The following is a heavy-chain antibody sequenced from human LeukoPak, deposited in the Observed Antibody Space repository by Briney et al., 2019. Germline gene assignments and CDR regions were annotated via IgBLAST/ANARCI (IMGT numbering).Heavy chain of an antibody. Sequence: ASVKVSCKASGYTFTGYYMHWVRQAPGQGLEWMGWINPNSGGTNYAQKFQGWVTMTRDTSISTAYMELSRLRSDDTAVYYCARGSIQSGSYYYYFDYWGQGTLVTVSS. CDR3: ARGSIQSGSYYYYFDY. CDR2: INPNSGGT. J-gene: IGHJ4*02. CDR1: GYTFTGYY. V-gene: IGHV1-2*04. D-gene: IGHD1-26*01.